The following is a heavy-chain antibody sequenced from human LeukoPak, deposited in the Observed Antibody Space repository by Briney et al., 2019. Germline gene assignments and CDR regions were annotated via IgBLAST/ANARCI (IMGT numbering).Heavy chain of an antibody. Sequence: PSETLSLTCAVSGYSISSGYYWGWIRQPPGKGLEWIGNIYHSGDTYYNPSLKSRLTISVDTSKNQFSLRLTSVAAADTAVYYCARDRGRATYSSSSDYWGQGTLVTVSS. D-gene: IGHD6-6*01. J-gene: IGHJ4*02. CDR1: GYSISSGYY. CDR3: ARDRGRATYSSSSDY. CDR2: IYHSGDT. V-gene: IGHV4-38-2*02.